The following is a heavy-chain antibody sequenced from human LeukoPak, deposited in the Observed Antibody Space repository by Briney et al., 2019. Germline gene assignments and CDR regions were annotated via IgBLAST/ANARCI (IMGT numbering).Heavy chain of an antibody. CDR3: ARDSTIFGVVIPENYFYYYMDV. CDR2: IRSSSSYI. J-gene: IGHJ6*03. CDR1: GFTFSSYS. D-gene: IGHD3-3*01. Sequence: PGGSLRLSCAASGFTFSSYSSNWVRQAPGKGLEWVSSIRSSSSYIYYADSVKGRFHISRDNAKNSLYLQMNSRRDEDTAVYYCARDSTIFGVVIPENYFYYYMDVWGKGTTVTVSS. V-gene: IGHV3-21*01.